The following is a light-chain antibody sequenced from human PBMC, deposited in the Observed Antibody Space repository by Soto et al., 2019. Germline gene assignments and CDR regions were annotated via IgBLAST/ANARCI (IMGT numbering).Light chain of an antibody. Sequence: QSVLTQPPSVSGSPGQSVTISCTGTSSDVGDYNRVSWYQQPPGTAPKLMIYEVSNRPSGVPDRFSGSKSGNTASLTISGLQAEDEADYCCSSYTSSNTYVFGTGTQLTVL. CDR2: EVS. V-gene: IGLV2-18*02. J-gene: IGLJ7*01. CDR3: SSYTSSNTYV. CDR1: SSDVGDYNR.